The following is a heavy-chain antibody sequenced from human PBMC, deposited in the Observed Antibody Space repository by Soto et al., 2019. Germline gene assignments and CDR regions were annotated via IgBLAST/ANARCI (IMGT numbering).Heavy chain of an antibody. CDR3: ARVTDYGDYGWFDP. CDR1: GGSISSGGYS. CDR2: IYHSGST. Sequence: SETLSLTCAVSGGSISSGGYSWSWIRQPPWKGLEWIGYIYHSGSTYYNPSLKSRVTISVDRSKNQFSLKLSSVTAADTAVYYCARVTDYGDYGWFDPWGKGTMVTVSS. D-gene: IGHD4-17*01. V-gene: IGHV4-30-2*01. J-gene: IGHJ5*02.